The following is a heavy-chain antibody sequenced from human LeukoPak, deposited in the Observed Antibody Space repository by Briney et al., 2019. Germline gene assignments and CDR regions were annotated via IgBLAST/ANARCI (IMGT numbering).Heavy chain of an antibody. V-gene: IGHV3-21*01. CDR3: ARDLGGRGGRDY. Sequence: GGSLRLSCAASGFTFSSYSMNWVRQAPGKGLEWVSSISSSSSYIYYADSVKGRFTISRDNAKNSLYLQMNSLRAEDTAVYYCARDLGGRGGRDYCGQGTLVTVSS. J-gene: IGHJ4*02. CDR1: GFTFSSYS. D-gene: IGHD2-15*01. CDR2: ISSSSSYI.